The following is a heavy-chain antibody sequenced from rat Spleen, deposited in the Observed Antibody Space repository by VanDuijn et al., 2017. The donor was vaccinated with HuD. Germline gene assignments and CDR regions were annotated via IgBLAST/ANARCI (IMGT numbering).Heavy chain of an antibody. V-gene: IGHV2-41*01. CDR1: GFSLTNFN. CDR3: VRSETGRGLDS. Sequence: QVQLKESGPGLLQPSQTLSLTCTVAGFSLTNFNVHWVRQPPGKGLEWMGVIWNTGGTRYNSVLKSRLSISKDTSKGQVFLKMNSLQTEDTATYYCVRSETGRGLDSWGQGVMVAVSS. CDR2: IWNTGGT. J-gene: IGHJ2*01. D-gene: IGHD5-1*01.